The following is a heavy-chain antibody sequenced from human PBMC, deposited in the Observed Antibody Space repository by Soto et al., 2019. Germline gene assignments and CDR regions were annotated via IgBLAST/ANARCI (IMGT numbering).Heavy chain of an antibody. J-gene: IGHJ3*02. CDR3: ARDHPGIASRPFAFDI. CDR1: GYTFTDYY. V-gene: IGHV1-2*02. Sequence: ASVKVSCKASGYTFTDYYMHWVRQAPGQGLEWMGWISPNSGGTNYAQKFQGRVTMTRDTSISTAYMVLSRLRSDDTAVYYCARDHPGIASRPFAFDIWGPGTMVTVSS. D-gene: IGHD6-6*01. CDR2: ISPNSGGT.